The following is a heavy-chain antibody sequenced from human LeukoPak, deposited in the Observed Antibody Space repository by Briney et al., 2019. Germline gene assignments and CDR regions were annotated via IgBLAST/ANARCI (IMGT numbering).Heavy chain of an antibody. CDR1: GFTFSSYA. CDR3: AKALYGMDV. V-gene: IGHV3-9*01. CDR2: ISWNSGSI. J-gene: IGHJ6*02. Sequence: PGGSLRLSCAASGFTFSSYAMSWVRQAPGKGLEWVSGISWNSGSIGYADSVKGRFTISRDNAKNSLYLQMNSLRAEDTALYYCAKALYGMDVWGQGTTVTVSS.